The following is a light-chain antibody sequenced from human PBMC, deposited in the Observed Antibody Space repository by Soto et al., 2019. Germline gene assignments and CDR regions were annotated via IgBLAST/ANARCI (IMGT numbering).Light chain of an antibody. CDR3: QQYDYWPRT. V-gene: IGKV3-15*01. CDR2: RAS. J-gene: IGKJ1*01. CDR1: QSVSSN. Sequence: EIVMTQSPATLSVSPGERATLSCRASQSVSSNLAWYQQKPGQAPRLLIYRASTRATGIPATFSGSGSGTEFTLTISSLQSEDFAVYYCQQYDYWPRTFGQGTKVEIK.